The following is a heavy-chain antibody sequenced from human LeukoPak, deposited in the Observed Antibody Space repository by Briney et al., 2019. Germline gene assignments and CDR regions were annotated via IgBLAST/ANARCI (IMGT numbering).Heavy chain of an antibody. CDR3: ARGSFTMVRGVIHYYYYYMDV. V-gene: IGHV4-34*01. CDR2: INHSGST. CDR1: GGSISSYY. D-gene: IGHD3-10*01. J-gene: IGHJ6*03. Sequence: SETLSLTCTVSGGSISSYYWSWIRQPPGKGLEWIGEINHSGSTNYNPSLKSRVTISVDTSKNQFSLKLSSVTAADTAVYYCARGSFTMVRGVIHYYYYYMDVWGKGTTVTVSS.